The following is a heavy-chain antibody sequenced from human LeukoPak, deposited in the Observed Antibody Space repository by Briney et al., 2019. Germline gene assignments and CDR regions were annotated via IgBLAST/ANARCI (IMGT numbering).Heavy chain of an antibody. Sequence: GGSLRLSCAASGITFTNYAMAWVRQAPGKGLEWVSAISPTGDYTYFADSVKGRFTISRDNSRNTLYLQMNSLRAEDTAVYYCAKDYGGNPFEYWGQGTLVTVSS. J-gene: IGHJ4*02. CDR1: GITFTNYA. V-gene: IGHV3-23*01. CDR2: ISPTGDYT. D-gene: IGHD4-23*01. CDR3: AKDYGGNPFEY.